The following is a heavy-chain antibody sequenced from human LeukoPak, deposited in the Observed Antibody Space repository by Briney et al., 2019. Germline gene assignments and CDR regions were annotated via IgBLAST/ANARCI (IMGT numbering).Heavy chain of an antibody. J-gene: IGHJ4*02. D-gene: IGHD4-23*01. Sequence: GESLKISCKCSGYSFTSYWIGWGRPMPGKGLEGMGIIYPGDSDTRYSPSFQGQVTISADTSISPAYLQWRSLKASDTAMYYCARLSGGPGVFDYWGQGPLVPVPS. V-gene: IGHV5-51*01. CDR1: GYSFTSYW. CDR3: ARLSGGPGVFDY. CDR2: IYPGDSDT.